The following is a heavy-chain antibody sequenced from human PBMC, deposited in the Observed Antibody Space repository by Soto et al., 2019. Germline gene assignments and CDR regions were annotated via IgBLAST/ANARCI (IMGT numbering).Heavy chain of an antibody. CDR2: IYWDDDK. D-gene: IGHD3-22*01. Sequence: SGPTLVNPTQTLTLTCTFSGFSLSTSGVGVGWIRQPPGKALEWLALIYWDDDKRYRPSLKSRVTITKDTSKNQVVLTMTNMDHMDTATYYCAHRRYDSSGYYFDYWGPGTVVTVSS. V-gene: IGHV2-5*02. CDR3: AHRRYDSSGYYFDY. J-gene: IGHJ4*02. CDR1: GFSLSTSGVG.